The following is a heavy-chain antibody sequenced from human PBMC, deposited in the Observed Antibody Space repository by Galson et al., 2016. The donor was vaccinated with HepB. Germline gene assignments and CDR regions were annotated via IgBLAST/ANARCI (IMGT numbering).Heavy chain of an antibody. D-gene: IGHD3-10*01. J-gene: IGHJ4*02. V-gene: IGHV3-23*01. CDR3: AKDQEFFSSPQDY. Sequence: SLRLSCAASGFTFSSFAMTWVRQAPEKGLEWVSVISGNGGNSHYADSVKGRFTISRDNSRNTLHLQMNSLRAEDTAVYYCAKDQEFFSSPQDYWGQGTPVTVSS. CDR1: GFTFSSFA. CDR2: ISGNGGNS.